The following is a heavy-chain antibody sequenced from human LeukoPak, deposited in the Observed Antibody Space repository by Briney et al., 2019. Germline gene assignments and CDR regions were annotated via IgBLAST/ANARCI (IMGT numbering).Heavy chain of an antibody. Sequence: SETLSLTCAVYGGSFSGYYWSWIRQPPGKGLEWIGEINHSGSTNYNPSLKSRVAISVDTSKNQFSLNLTSVTAADTAVYYCAASSTLTGEVDNSGYYLGSGAFDIWGQGTMVTVSS. CDR2: INHSGST. D-gene: IGHD3-22*01. V-gene: IGHV4-34*01. CDR1: GGSFSGYY. J-gene: IGHJ3*02. CDR3: AASSTLTGEVDNSGYYLGSGAFDI.